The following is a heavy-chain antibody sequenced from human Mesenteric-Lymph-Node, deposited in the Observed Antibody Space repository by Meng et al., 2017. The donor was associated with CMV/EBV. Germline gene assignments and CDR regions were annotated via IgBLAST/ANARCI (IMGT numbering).Heavy chain of an antibody. V-gene: IGHV3-30*02. Sequence: GGSLRLSCAASGFTFSDYWMSWVRQAPGQGLEWVTFIQYDGTNTYYGESVKGRFTISRDNSKNTLYLQMNSLRAEDTAVYYCARYGLINYFYYGMDVWGQGTTVTVSS. CDR2: IQYDGTNT. CDR1: GFTFSDYW. CDR3: ARYGLINYFYYGMDV. J-gene: IGHJ6*02. D-gene: IGHD3-10*01.